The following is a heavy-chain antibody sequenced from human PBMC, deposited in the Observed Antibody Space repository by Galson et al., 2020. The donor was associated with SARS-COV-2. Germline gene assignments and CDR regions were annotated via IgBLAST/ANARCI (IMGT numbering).Heavy chain of an antibody. D-gene: IGHD4-17*01. CDR3: ARGTVTFDY. CDR1: GFIFSNYW. CDR2: IKQDESEK. Sequence: GESLKISCGASGFIFSNYWMGWVRQAPGKGLEWVANIKQDESEKHYVDSVKGRFTISRDNAKSSVYLQLNSLRVEDTAVYYCARGTVTFDYWGQGALVTVSS. V-gene: IGHV3-7*01. J-gene: IGHJ4*02.